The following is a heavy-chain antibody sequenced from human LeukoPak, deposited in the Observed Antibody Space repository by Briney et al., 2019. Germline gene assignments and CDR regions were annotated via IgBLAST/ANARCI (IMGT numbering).Heavy chain of an antibody. CDR2: ISYDGSNK. D-gene: IGHD6-19*01. CDR3: ARAPAAVAVLLPDY. CDR1: AFTFSSYA. J-gene: IGHJ4*02. V-gene: IGHV3-30*04. Sequence: GGSLRLSCAASAFTFSSYAMHWVRQAPGKGLEWVAVISYDGSNKYYADSVKGRFTISRDNSKNTLYLQMNSLRAEDTAVYYCARAPAAVAVLLPDYWGQGTPVTVSS.